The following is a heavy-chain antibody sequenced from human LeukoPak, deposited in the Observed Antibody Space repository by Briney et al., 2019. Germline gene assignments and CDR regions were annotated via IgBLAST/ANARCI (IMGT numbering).Heavy chain of an antibody. Sequence: GGSLRLSCAASGFTFSSYSMNWVRQAPGKGVEWVSYISSSSSTIYYADSVKGRFTISRDNAKNSLYLQINSLRAEDTAVYYCARPLRFGELLIGYWGQGTLVTVSS. J-gene: IGHJ4*02. D-gene: IGHD3-10*01. V-gene: IGHV3-48*01. CDR2: ISSSSSTI. CDR1: GFTFSSYS. CDR3: ARPLRFGELLIGY.